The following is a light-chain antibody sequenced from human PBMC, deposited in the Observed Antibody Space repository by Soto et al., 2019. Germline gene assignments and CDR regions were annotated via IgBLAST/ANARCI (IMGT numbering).Light chain of an antibody. CDR1: QSVASNY. Sequence: EIVLTQSPGTLSLSPGERATLSCRASQSVASNYLAWYQQKPGQAPRLLIFGASSRATGIPDKFRGSGSGTDFTLSISRLEPDDFAVYSCQHYGSPSWTFGQGTKVDIK. J-gene: IGKJ1*01. CDR3: QHYGSPSWT. V-gene: IGKV3-20*01. CDR2: GAS.